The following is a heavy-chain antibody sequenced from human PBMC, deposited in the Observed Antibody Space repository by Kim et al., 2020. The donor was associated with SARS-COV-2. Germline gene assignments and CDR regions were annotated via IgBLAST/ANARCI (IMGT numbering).Heavy chain of an antibody. CDR3: KKDPLREGWRHKPAYNWFDP. J-gene: IGHJ5*02. CDR2: ISGSGGST. CDR1: GFTFSSYA. D-gene: IGHD2-21*02. Sequence: GGSLRLSCAASGFTFSSYAMSWVRQAPGKGLEWVSAISGSGGSTYYADSVKGRFTISRDNSKNTLYLQMNSLRAEDTAVYYCKKDPLREGWRHKPAYNWFDPWGQGTLVTVSS. V-gene: IGHV3-23*01.